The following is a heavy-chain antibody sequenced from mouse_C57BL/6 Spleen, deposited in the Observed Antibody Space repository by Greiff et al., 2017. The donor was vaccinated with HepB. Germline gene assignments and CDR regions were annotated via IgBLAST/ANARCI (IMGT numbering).Heavy chain of an antibody. Sequence: VQGVESGPGLVQPSQSLSITCTVSGFSLTSYGVHWVRQSPGKGLEWLGVIWSGGSTDYNAAFISRLSISKDNSKSQVFFKMNSLQADDTAIYYCAKLYYGNPYAMDYWGQGTSVTVSS. D-gene: IGHD2-1*01. V-gene: IGHV2-2*01. CDR1: GFSLTSYG. CDR2: IWSGGST. J-gene: IGHJ4*01. CDR3: AKLYYGNPYAMDY.